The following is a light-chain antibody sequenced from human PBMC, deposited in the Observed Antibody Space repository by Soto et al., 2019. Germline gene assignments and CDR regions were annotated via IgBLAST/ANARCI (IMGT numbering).Light chain of an antibody. V-gene: IGLV2-14*01. J-gene: IGLJ1*01. CDR1: SSDVGNYKY. CDR3: FSYTSSRTYV. Sequence: QSVLTQPASVSGSPGQSITISCTGTSSDVGNYKYVSWYQQHPGKAPKLMIYEVSNRPSGVSNRFSGSKSGNTASLTISGLQAEDETDYYCFSYTSSRTYVCGNRNKSP. CDR2: EVS.